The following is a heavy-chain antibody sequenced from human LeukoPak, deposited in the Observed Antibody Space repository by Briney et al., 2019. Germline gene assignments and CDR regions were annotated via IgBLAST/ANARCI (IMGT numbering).Heavy chain of an antibody. CDR1: GFTFTDYT. D-gene: IGHD3-10*01. V-gene: IGHV3-21*04. Sequence: GGSLRLSCAASGFTFTDYTMNWVRRAPGKGLEWVSSISSSTDYKYYADSVKGRFTISRDNAKNSLYLQMNSLRAEDTALYYCAKDIGSGSYYYFDYWGQGTLVTVSS. CDR3: AKDIGSGSYYYFDY. CDR2: ISSSTDYK. J-gene: IGHJ4*02.